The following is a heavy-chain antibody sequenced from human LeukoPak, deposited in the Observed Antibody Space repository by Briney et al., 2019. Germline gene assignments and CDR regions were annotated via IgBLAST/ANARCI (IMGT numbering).Heavy chain of an antibody. J-gene: IGHJ5*02. D-gene: IGHD2-2*01. Sequence: PSETLSLTCTVSGGSLSSSSYYWGWIRQPPGRGLEWIGSIYYSGSIYYNPSLKSRVTISVHTSKNQFSLKLSSVTAADTAVYYCARLYIVVVPAAMYNWFDPWGQGTLVTVSS. CDR3: ARLYIVVVPAAMYNWFDP. CDR1: GGSLSSSSYY. CDR2: IYYSGSI. V-gene: IGHV4-39*01.